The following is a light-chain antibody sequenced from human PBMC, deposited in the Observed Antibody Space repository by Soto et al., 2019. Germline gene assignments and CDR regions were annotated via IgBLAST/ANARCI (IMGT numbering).Light chain of an antibody. V-gene: IGLV7-43*01. J-gene: IGLJ3*02. CDR2: FTS. CDR1: TGAVTSGDY. Sequence: QTVVTQEPSLTVSPGGSVTLTCASSTGAVTSGDYPSWIQQKPGQAPRALIFFTSKKHSWSPARFSGSLLGGKAALTLSGVQPEDEADYYCLLYHGGAWVFGGGTKLTVL. CDR3: LLYHGGAWV.